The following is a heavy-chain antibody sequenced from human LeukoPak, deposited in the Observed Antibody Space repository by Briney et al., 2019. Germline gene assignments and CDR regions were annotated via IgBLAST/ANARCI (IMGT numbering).Heavy chain of an antibody. CDR2: INHSGST. D-gene: IGHD3-10*01. V-gene: IGHV4-34*01. J-gene: IGHJ4*02. CDR1: GGSFSGYY. CDR3: ASGPSGGSGVDY. Sequence: SETLSLTCAVYGGSFSGYYWSWIRQPPGKGLEWIGEINHSGSTNYNPSLKSRVTISVDTSKNQFSLKLSSETAADTAVYYCASGPSGGSGVDYWGQGTLVTVSS.